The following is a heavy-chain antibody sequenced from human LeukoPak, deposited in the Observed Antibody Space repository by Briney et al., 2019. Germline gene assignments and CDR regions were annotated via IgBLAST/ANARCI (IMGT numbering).Heavy chain of an antibody. J-gene: IGHJ4*02. CDR1: GGSISSGSYY. D-gene: IGHD5-24*01. Sequence: PSETLSLTCTVSGGSISSGSYYWSWIRQPAGKGLEWIGRIYTSGSTNYNPSLKSRVTISVDTSKNQFSLKLSSVTAADTAVYYCARDRAISLGGYNHYTKFDYWGQGTLVTVSS. V-gene: IGHV4-61*02. CDR2: IYTSGST. CDR3: ARDRAISLGGYNHYTKFDY.